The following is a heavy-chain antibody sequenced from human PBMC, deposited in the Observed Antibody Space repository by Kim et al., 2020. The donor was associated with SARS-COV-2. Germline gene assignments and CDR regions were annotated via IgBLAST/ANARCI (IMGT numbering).Heavy chain of an antibody. D-gene: IGHD6-19*01. CDR2: FDPEDGET. CDR1: GYTLTELS. J-gene: IGHJ5*02. Sequence: ASVKVSCKFSGYTLTELSMHWVRQAPGKGLEGMGGFDPEDGETIYAQKFQGRVTMTEDTSTDTAYMELSSLRSEDTAVYYCATGGHNSSSGWYHWFDPWGQRTLVTVSS. CDR3: ATGGHNSSSGWYHWFDP. V-gene: IGHV1-24*01.